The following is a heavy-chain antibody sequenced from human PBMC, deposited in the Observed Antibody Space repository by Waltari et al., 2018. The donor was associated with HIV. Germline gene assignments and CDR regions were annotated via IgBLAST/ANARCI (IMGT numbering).Heavy chain of an antibody. V-gene: IGHV3-66*01. CDR3: ASIAYCGGDCYPRGMDV. J-gene: IGHJ6*02. CDR2: IDSGGNT. CDR1: GFTVSSHY. D-gene: IGHD2-21*02. Sequence: EVQLVESGGGLVQPGGSLRLSCAASGFTVSSHYMSWVRQAPGKGLEWIAVIDSGGNTYYADSVKGRFTISRDNSKNTLYLQMNSLRAEDTAVYYCASIAYCGGDCYPRGMDVWGQGTTVTVSS.